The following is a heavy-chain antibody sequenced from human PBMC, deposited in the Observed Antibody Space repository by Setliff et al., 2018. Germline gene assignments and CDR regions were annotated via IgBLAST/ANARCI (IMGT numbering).Heavy chain of an antibody. CDR3: AKDPGDSSGSFEY. CDR2: IWYDGSQK. V-gene: IGHV3-33*03. Sequence: PGGSLSLSCAASGFTFSGSAMHWVRQSPGKGLEWVAVIWYDGSQKYHADSVKGRFTVSRDNSKNTLYLQMNSLRAEDTAVYYCAKDPGDSSGSFEYWGQGTPVTVSS. D-gene: IGHD3-22*01. J-gene: IGHJ4*02. CDR1: GFTFSGSA.